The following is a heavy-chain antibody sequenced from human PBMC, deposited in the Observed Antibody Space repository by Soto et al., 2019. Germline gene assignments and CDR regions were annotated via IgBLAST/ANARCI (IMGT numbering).Heavy chain of an antibody. CDR2: MNPNSGNT. D-gene: IGHD3-9*01. J-gene: IGHJ6*03. CDR1: GYTFTSYD. Sequence: QVQLVQSGAEVKKPGASVKVSCKASGYTFTSYDINWGRQATGQGLEWMGWMNPNSGNTGYAQKFQGRVTMTRNTSIRTAYMELSSLRSEDTAVYYCARTLRRYDILTWTYYYYIYVWGKGTTVTVSS. CDR3: ARTLRRYDILTWTYYYYIYV. V-gene: IGHV1-8*01.